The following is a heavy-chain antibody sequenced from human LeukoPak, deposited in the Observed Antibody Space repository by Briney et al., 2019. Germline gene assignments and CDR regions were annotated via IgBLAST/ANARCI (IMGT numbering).Heavy chain of an antibody. V-gene: IGHV3-7*01. CDR1: GFTFSSYW. CDR2: IKQDGSEK. CDR3: ARVEYQLLYGYGSNWFDP. D-gene: IGHD2-2*02. Sequence: GGTLRLSCVASGFTFSSYWMSWVRQAPGKGLEWVANIKQDGSEKYYVDSVKGRFTISRDNAKNSLYLQMNSLRAEDTAVYYCARVEYQLLYGYGSNWFDPWGQGTLVTVSS. J-gene: IGHJ5*02.